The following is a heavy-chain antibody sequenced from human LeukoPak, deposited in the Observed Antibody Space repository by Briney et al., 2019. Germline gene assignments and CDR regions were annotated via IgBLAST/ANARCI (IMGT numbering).Heavy chain of an antibody. CDR3: ASWAGDWGFDY. CDR1: GASISGFY. CDR2: AHYSGST. V-gene: IGHV4-59*01. Sequence: PSATLSLTCTVSGASISGFYWSWIRQPPGKGLEWIGYAHYSGSTNYSPSLKSRVTISADTPKNQFSLKLTSVTAADTAFYYCASWAGDWGFDYWGQGTLVSVSS. J-gene: IGHJ4*03. D-gene: IGHD7-27*01.